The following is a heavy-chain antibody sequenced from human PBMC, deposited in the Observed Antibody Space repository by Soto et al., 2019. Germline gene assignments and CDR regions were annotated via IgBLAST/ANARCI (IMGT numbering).Heavy chain of an antibody. V-gene: IGHV5-51*01. D-gene: IGHD4-17*01. J-gene: IGHJ3*02. CDR2: IYPGDSDT. CDR3: ATSTTVTTGRGDI. CDR1: GYSFTIYC. Sequence: GESLKISCKGSGYSFTIYCIGWVLQMPGKGLEWMGIIYPGDSDTRYSPSFQGQVTISADKSISTAYLQWSSLKASDTAMYYCATSTTVTTGRGDIWGQGTMVTVSS.